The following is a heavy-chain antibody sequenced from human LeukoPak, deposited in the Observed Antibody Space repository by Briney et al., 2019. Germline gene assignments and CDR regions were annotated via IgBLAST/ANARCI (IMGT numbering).Heavy chain of an antibody. Sequence: ASVKVSCKASGYTFTSYDINWVRQATGQGLEWMGWMNPNSGNTGYAQKFQGRVTMTRNTSISTAYMELSSLRSEDTAVYYCARGRIFSSSWCLYYYYYYMDVWGKGTTVTISS. CDR2: MNPNSGNT. V-gene: IGHV1-8*01. CDR1: GYTFTSYD. J-gene: IGHJ6*03. CDR3: ARGRIFSSSWCLYYYYYYMDV. D-gene: IGHD6-13*01.